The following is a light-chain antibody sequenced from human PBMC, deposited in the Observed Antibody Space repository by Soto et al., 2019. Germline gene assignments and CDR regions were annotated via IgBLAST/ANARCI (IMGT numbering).Light chain of an antibody. Sequence: DIQMTQSPSTLSASVGDRVTITCRASQSISIWLAWYQHKPGKAPNLLIYKASSLESGVPSRFSGSGSGTELTLTISSLQPDDFATYFCKQYNTFSWTFGQGTRWKSN. CDR1: QSISIW. CDR2: KAS. CDR3: KQYNTFSWT. V-gene: IGKV1-5*03. J-gene: IGKJ1*01.